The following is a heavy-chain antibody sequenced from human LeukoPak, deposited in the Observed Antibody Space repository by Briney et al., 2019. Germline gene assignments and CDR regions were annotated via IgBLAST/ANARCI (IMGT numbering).Heavy chain of an antibody. J-gene: IGHJ3*02. D-gene: IGHD5-24*01. Sequence: SVKVSCKASGGTFSSYAISWVRQAPGQGLEWMGGIIPIFGTANYAQKFQGRVTITTDESTSTAYMELSSLRSEDTAVYYCARVTQRWLQLSAFDIWGQGTMVTVSS. CDR2: IIPIFGTA. CDR3: ARVTQRWLQLSAFDI. CDR1: GGTFSSYA. V-gene: IGHV1-69*05.